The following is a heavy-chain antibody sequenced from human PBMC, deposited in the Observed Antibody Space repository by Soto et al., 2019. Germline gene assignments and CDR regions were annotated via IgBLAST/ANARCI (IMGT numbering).Heavy chain of an antibody. Sequence: PGGSLRLSCAASGFTFSNAWMNWVRQAPGKGLEWVGRIKSKTDGGTTDYAAPVKGRFTISRDDSKNTLYLQMNSLKTEDTAVYYCTTYVLLWFGELPLDYWGQGTLVTVSS. V-gene: IGHV3-15*07. D-gene: IGHD3-10*01. CDR1: GFTFSNAW. CDR3: TTYVLLWFGELPLDY. J-gene: IGHJ4*02. CDR2: IKSKTDGGTT.